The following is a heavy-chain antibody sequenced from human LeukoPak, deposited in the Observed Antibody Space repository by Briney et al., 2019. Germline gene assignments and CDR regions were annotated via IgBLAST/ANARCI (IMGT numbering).Heavy chain of an antibody. D-gene: IGHD5-12*01. Sequence: SETLSLTCTVSGGSISSGDYYWGWIRQPPGKGLEWIGYIYYSGSTYYNPSLKSRVTISVDTSKNQFSLKLSSVTAADTAVYYCASSPGSSGYDCWFDPWGQGTLVTVSS. CDR2: IYYSGST. V-gene: IGHV4-30-4*01. CDR3: ASSPGSSGYDCWFDP. J-gene: IGHJ5*02. CDR1: GGSISSGDYY.